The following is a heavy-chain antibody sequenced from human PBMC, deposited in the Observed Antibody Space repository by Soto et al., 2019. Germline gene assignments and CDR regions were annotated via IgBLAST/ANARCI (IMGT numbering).Heavy chain of an antibody. CDR3: ARGLRLELRRGLGYYYGMDV. D-gene: IGHD1-7*01. CDR2: FDPEDGET. Sequence: ASVKVSCKVSGYTLTELSMHWVRQAPGKGLEWMGGFDPEDGETIYAQKFQGRVTMTEDTSTDTAYMELSSLRSEDTAVYYCARGLRLELRRGLGYYYGMDVWGQGTTVTVSS. J-gene: IGHJ6*02. CDR1: GYTLTELS. V-gene: IGHV1-24*01.